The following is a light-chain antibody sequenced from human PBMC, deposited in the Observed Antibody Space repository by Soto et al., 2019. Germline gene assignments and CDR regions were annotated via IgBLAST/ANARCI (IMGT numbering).Light chain of an antibody. J-gene: IGKJ1*01. CDR2: AAS. Sequence: IPMSQTPSSLSASVGDRVTITCRASQSISSYLHWYQQKPGKAPKLLIYAASNLQSGVPSRFSASGSGTDLTLTLNSLQPEDFATYYCHQGYSTPWTFGQGTKVDIK. V-gene: IGKV1-39*01. CDR1: QSISSY. CDR3: HQGYSTPWT.